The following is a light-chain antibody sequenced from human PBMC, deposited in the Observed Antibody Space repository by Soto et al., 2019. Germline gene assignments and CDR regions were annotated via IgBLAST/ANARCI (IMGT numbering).Light chain of an antibody. CDR3: QQYDDLPMYT. V-gene: IGKV1-33*01. Sequence: DVQMTQSPSSLSSSVGDRVTITCQARQDIGNNLNWYQQRPGKAPNLLIYHASNLETGVPSRFSGSGSATDFSFTISSLQPEDIATYYCQQYDDLPMYTFGQGTKLEIK. J-gene: IGKJ2*01. CDR1: QDIGNN. CDR2: HAS.